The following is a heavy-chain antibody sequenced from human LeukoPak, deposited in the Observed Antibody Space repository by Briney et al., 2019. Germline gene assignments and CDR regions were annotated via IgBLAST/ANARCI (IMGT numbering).Heavy chain of an antibody. CDR3: ARSYYDFWNFNYADWFAP. V-gene: IGHV1-2*02. Sequence: ASVKVSCMASGYNFIGYHMHWVRQAPGQGLEWMGWINPNNGATNYAQKFQGRVTMTRDPSITTVYMELSRLTSDDTAVYYCARSYYDFWNFNYADWFAPWGQGTLVTVSS. J-gene: IGHJ5*02. CDR2: INPNNGAT. CDR1: GYNFIGYH. D-gene: IGHD3/OR15-3a*01.